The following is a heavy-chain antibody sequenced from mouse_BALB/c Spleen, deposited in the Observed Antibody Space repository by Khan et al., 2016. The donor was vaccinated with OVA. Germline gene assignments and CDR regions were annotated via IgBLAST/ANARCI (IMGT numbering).Heavy chain of an antibody. CDR3: ARVYGGDFDY. J-gene: IGHJ2*01. CDR1: GYSITSDYA. CDR2: MSYSGNT. V-gene: IGHV3-2*02. D-gene: IGHD1-1*01. Sequence: EVKLLESGPGLVKPSQSLSLTCTVTGYSITSDYAWNWIRQFPGNKLEWMGFMSYSGNTKYNPSLKSRFSITRDTSKNQFFLHLNSVTIEDTATYYCARVYGGDFDYWGQGTTLTVSS.